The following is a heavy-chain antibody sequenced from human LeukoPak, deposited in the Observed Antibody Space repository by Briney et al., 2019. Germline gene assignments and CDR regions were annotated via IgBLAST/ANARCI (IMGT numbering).Heavy chain of an antibody. CDR3: AREIKGGGSYHFDY. CDR1: GGSISNYY. Sequence: SETLSLTCTVSGGSISNYYWSWIRQHPGKGVEWIGYIYYSGSTYYNPSLKSRVTISVDTSKNQFSLKLSSVTAADTAVYYCAREIKGGGSYHFDYWGQGTLVTVSS. J-gene: IGHJ4*02. D-gene: IGHD1-26*01. V-gene: IGHV4-59*06. CDR2: IYYSGST.